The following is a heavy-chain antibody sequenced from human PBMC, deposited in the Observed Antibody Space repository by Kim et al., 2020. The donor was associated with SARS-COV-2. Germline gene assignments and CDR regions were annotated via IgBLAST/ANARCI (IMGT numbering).Heavy chain of an antibody. J-gene: IGHJ3*01. V-gene: IGHV4-30-2*04. Sequence: YYTPSLQSRITISVDTSKKQFSLKLSSVTAADTAVYYCARKVVSGWFNFDVWGQGRMVTVSS. D-gene: IGHD6-13*01. CDR3: ARKVVSGWFNFDV.